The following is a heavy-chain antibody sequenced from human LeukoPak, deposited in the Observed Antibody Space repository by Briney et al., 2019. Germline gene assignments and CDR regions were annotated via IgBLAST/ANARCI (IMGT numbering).Heavy chain of an antibody. D-gene: IGHD4-17*01. Sequence: SETLSLTCTVSGSSISSYYWSWIRQPPGKGLEWIGYIYYSGSTNYNPSLKSRVTISVDTSKNQFSLKLSSVTAADTAVYYCAGHDYGDYSFDYWGQGTLVTVSS. V-gene: IGHV4-59*08. CDR2: IYYSGST. J-gene: IGHJ4*02. CDR1: GSSISSYY. CDR3: AGHDYGDYSFDY.